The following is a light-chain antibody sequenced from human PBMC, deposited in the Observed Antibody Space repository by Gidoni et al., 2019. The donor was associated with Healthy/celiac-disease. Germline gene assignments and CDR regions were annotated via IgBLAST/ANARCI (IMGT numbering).Light chain of an antibody. Sequence: QSVLTQPPSASGTPGQRVTISCSGSSSNIGSNYVSWYQQLPGTAPQLLIYRNNQRPSGVPDRFSGSKSGSSASLAISGLRSEDEADYYCAAWDDSLSGSYVFGTGTKVTVL. J-gene: IGLJ1*01. CDR1: SSNIGSNY. CDR2: RNN. CDR3: AAWDDSLSGSYV. V-gene: IGLV1-47*01.